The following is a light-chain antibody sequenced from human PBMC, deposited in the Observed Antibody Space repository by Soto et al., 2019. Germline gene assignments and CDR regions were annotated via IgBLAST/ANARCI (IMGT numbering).Light chain of an antibody. J-gene: IGLJ1*01. CDR2: DGG. V-gene: IGLV3-21*02. Sequence: SYELAQPPSVTVAPGQTARIACGGKNIGRKGVHWYQQKAGQAPVLLVDDGGDRPSRLPERFSGSKSGNTATLTISRVEDGDEADYYCQVWDTTSDHFYVFGTGTKVTVL. CDR3: QVWDTTSDHFYV. CDR1: NIGRKG.